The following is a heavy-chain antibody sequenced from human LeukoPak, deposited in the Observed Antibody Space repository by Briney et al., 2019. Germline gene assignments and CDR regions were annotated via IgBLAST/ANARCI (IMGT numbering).Heavy chain of an antibody. CDR3: ARDGYSSGWSFDY. V-gene: IGHV3-23*01. D-gene: IGHD6-19*01. CDR1: RFTFSSYA. Sequence: PGGSLRLSCAASRFTFSSYAMSWVRQAPGKGLEWVSGISVSGGSTYYADSVKGRFTISRDNSKNTLYLQMNSLRAEDTAVYYCARDGYSSGWSFDYWGQGTLVTVSS. CDR2: ISVSGGST. J-gene: IGHJ4*02.